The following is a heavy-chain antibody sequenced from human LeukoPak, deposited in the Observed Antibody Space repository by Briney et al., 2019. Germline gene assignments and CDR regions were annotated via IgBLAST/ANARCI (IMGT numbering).Heavy chain of an antibody. CDR1: GFTFSNYW. CDR2: ISSSGSSI. V-gene: IGHV3-21*04. CDR3: AKDIGGTVTTEYYFDY. D-gene: IGHD4-17*01. Sequence: GGSLRLSCAASGFTFSNYWMNWVRQAPGKGLEWVSSISSSGSSINYADSLKGRFTISRDNAKNSLYLQMNSLRAEDTALYYCAKDIGGTVTTEYYFDYWGQGTLVTVSS. J-gene: IGHJ4*02.